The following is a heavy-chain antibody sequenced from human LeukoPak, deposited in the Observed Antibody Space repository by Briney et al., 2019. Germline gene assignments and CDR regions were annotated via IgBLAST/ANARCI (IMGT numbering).Heavy chain of an antibody. CDR2: IIYDGSDK. CDR3: ARANIPVPAAATHFDC. V-gene: IGHV3-30*19. J-gene: IGHJ4*02. Sequence: AGTLSLSCAASGFTISAFGMHWVRQAPGKGLEWVTFIIYDGSDKYYEDSVKGRFTISRDTSKNTLYLQMNNMRTEDTAVYYCARANIPVPAAATHFDCWGQGTLVTVSS. D-gene: IGHD2-2*01. CDR1: GFTISAFG.